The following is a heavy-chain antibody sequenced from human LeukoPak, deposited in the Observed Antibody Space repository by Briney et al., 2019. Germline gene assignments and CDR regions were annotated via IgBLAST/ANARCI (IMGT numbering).Heavy chain of an antibody. CDR3: AREPFEQQLGAVYFQH. Sequence: GGSLRLSCAASGFTFSSYWMSWVRQAPGKGLEWVANIKQDGSEKYYVDSVKGRFTISRDNAKNSLYLQMNSLRAEDTAVYYCAREPFEQQLGAVYFQHWGQGTLVTVSS. CDR1: GFTFSSYW. V-gene: IGHV3-7*01. D-gene: IGHD6-13*01. J-gene: IGHJ1*01. CDR2: IKQDGSEK.